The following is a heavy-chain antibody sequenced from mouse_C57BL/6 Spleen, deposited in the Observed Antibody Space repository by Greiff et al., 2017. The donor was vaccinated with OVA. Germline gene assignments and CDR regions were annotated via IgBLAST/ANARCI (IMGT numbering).Heavy chain of an antibody. D-gene: IGHD2-3*01. CDR2: IDPNSGGT. CDR1: GYTFTSYW. J-gene: IGHJ2*01. Sequence: QVQLQQPGAEPVKPGASVKLSCKASGYTFTSYWMHWVKQRPGRGLEWIGRIDPNSGGTKYNEKFKSKATLTVDKPSSTAYMQLSSLTSEDSAVYYCERLGVYDGYYVYYFDYWGQGTTLTVSA. CDR3: ERLGVYDGYYVYYFDY. V-gene: IGHV1-72*01.